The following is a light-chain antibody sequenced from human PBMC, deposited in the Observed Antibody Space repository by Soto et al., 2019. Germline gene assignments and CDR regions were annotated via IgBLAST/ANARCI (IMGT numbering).Light chain of an antibody. CDR3: QHYGTTVYT. CDR2: AAF. J-gene: IGKJ2*01. Sequence: DIVLTQSPGTLSLSPGERATLSCRASQSVGSNYLAWYQQKPGQAPRLLIYAAFSRATGIPARFSGSGSGTDFTLTITRLEPEDFAVYYCQHYGTTVYTFGQGTKLEIK. CDR1: QSVGSNY. V-gene: IGKV3-20*01.